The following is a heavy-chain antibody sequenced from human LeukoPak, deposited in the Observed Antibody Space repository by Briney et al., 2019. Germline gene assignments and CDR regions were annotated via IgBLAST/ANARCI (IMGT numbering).Heavy chain of an antibody. V-gene: IGHV4-4*02. Sequence: PSETLSLTCAVSGGSISSSNWWSWVRQPPGKGLEWIGEIYHSGSTNYNPSLKSRVTISVDKSKNQFSLKLSSVTAADTAVYYCARDEGDFRRYFDLWGRGTLVTVSS. CDR3: ARDEGDFRRYFDL. D-gene: IGHD3-10*01. J-gene: IGHJ2*01. CDR2: IYHSGST. CDR1: GGSISSSNW.